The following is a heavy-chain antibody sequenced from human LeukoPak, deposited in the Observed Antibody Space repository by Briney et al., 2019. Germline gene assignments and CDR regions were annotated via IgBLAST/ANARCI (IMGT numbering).Heavy chain of an antibody. V-gene: IGHV4-38-2*02. J-gene: IGHJ3*02. CDR1: GYSISSGYY. CDR2: IYHSGST. D-gene: IGHD3-22*01. Sequence: SETLSLTCTVSGYSISSGYYWGWIRQPPGKGLEWIGSIYHSGSTYYNPSLKSRVTISVDTSKNQFSLKLSSVTAADTAVYYCARAPGGYYYDSSGYRGPHAFDIWGQGTMVTVSS. CDR3: ARAPGGYYYDSSGYRGPHAFDI.